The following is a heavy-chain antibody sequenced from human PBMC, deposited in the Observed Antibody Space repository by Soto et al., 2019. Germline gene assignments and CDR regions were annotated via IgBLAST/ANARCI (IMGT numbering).Heavy chain of an antibody. D-gene: IGHD3-10*01. CDR2: INVYNGNT. V-gene: IGHV1-18*01. CDR1: GYTFTTYG. J-gene: IGHJ5*02. Sequence: ASLKVSCKASGYTFTTYGISWVRQAPGQGLEWMGWINVYNGNTKYAQKLQGRVTMTTDTSTSTAYMELRSLISDDTAVYYCARGVGSGIYYNQYNWFDPWGQGTLVTVSS. CDR3: ARGVGSGIYYNQYNWFDP.